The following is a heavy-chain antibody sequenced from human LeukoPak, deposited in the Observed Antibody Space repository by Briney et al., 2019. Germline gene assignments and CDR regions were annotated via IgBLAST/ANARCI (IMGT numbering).Heavy chain of an antibody. V-gene: IGHV1-2*06. J-gene: IGHJ4*02. CDR3: ARGGYYYDSSGYYYVGY. CDR1: GYTFTGYN. D-gene: IGHD3-22*01. CDR2: INPNSGGT. Sequence: ASVKLSCKASGYTFTGYNMHWVRQAPGQGPEWMGRINPNSGGTNYAQKFQGRVTMTRDTSISTAYMELSRLRSDDTAVYYCARGGYYYDSSGYYYVGYWGQGTLVTVSS.